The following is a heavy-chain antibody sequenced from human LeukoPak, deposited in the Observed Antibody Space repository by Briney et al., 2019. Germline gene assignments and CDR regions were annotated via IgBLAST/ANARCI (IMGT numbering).Heavy chain of an antibody. D-gene: IGHD2-2*02. Sequence: GGSLRLSCAASGLNFRNYWMSWVRQAPGKGLEWVSYISSSGSTIYYADSVKGRFTISRDNAKNSLYLQMNSLRAEDTAVYYCARESHCSSTSCYRDHHYYYYGMDVWGQGTTVTVSS. CDR3: ARESHCSSTSCYRDHHYYYYGMDV. V-gene: IGHV3-48*03. CDR2: ISSSGSTI. CDR1: GLNFRNYW. J-gene: IGHJ6*02.